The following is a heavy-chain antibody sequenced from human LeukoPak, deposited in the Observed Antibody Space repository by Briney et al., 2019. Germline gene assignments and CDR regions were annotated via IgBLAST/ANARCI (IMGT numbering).Heavy chain of an antibody. D-gene: IGHD3-10*01. CDR2: IHYTEST. CDR3: ARGEWFGEF. Sequence: SETLSLTCTVSGGSITSNCWNWIRQPPGKGLEWIGYIHYTESTNYNPSLKSRVTISVDTSKIQFSLKLSSVTAADTAVYYCARGEWFGEFWGQGTLVTVSS. V-gene: IGHV4-59*01. J-gene: IGHJ4*02. CDR1: GGSITSNC.